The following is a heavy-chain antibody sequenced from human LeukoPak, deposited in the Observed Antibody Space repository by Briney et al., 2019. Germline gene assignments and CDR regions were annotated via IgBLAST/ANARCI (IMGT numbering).Heavy chain of an antibody. CDR1: GFTFSSYG. CDR2: IWYDGSNK. D-gene: IGHD2-2*01. Sequence: GRSLRLSCAASGFTFSSYGMHWVRQAPGKGLEWVAVIWYDGSNKYYADSVKGRFTISRDNSKNTLYLQMNSLRAEDTAVYYCASHCSSTSCYGVDYWGQGTLVTVSS. J-gene: IGHJ4*02. V-gene: IGHV3-33*01. CDR3: ASHCSSTSCYGVDY.